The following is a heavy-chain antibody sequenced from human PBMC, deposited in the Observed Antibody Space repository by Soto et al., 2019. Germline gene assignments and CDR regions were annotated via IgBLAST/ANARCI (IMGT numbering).Heavy chain of an antibody. Sequence: QVQLVESGGGVVQPGRSLRLSCAASGFTFSSYGMHWVRQAPGKGLEWVAVIWYDGSNKYYADSVKGRFTISRDNSKNRLYRQANSLRAEDTAVYYCARDLIVKYSGGWLGGMDVWGQGTTVTVSS. CDR2: IWYDGSNK. D-gene: IGHD6-19*01. CDR3: ARDLIVKYSGGWLGGMDV. CDR1: GFTFSSYG. V-gene: IGHV3-33*01. J-gene: IGHJ6*02.